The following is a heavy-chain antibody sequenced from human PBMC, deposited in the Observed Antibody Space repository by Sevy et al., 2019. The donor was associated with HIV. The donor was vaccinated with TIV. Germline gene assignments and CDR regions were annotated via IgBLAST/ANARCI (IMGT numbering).Heavy chain of an antibody. D-gene: IGHD3-22*01. Sequence: ASLKVSCKASGYTFTGYYIHWVRQAPGQGLEWMGWINPNTGGTYFAKKFQDSVTLTTDTSVNTAYMELRSLTFDDTAVYYCARMGDYYDSSGYYPLKFWGQGTLVTVSS. J-gene: IGHJ4*02. V-gene: IGHV1-2*02. CDR2: INPNTGGT. CDR1: GYTFTGYY. CDR3: ARMGDYYDSSGYYPLKF.